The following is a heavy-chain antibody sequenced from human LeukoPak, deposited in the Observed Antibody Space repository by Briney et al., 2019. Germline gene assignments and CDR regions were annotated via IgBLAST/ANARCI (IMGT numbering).Heavy chain of an antibody. V-gene: IGHV1-69*05. D-gene: IGHD3-22*01. CDR1: GGTFSSYA. Sequence: GASVKVSCKASGGTFSSYAISWVRQAPGQGLEWMGGIIPIFGTANYAQKFQGRVTITTDESTSTAYVELSSLRSEDTAVYYRARAKLSGYYPTPPDNYFDYWGQGTLVTVSS. CDR3: ARAKLSGYYPTPPDNYFDY. J-gene: IGHJ4*02. CDR2: IIPIFGTA.